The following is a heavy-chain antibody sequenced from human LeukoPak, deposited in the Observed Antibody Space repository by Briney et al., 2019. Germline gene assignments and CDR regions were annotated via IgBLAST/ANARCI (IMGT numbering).Heavy chain of an antibody. CDR3: ATTYYYDSSGYRYYYGMDV. CDR1: GGSFSGYY. CDR2: INHSGST. D-gene: IGHD3-22*01. J-gene: IGHJ6*02. V-gene: IGHV4-34*01. Sequence: KPSETLSLTCAVYGGSFSGYYWSWIRQPPGKGLEWIGEINHSGSTNYNPSLKSRVTISVDTSKNQFSLKLSSVTAADTAVYYCATTYYYDSSGYRYYYGMDVWGQGTTVTVSS.